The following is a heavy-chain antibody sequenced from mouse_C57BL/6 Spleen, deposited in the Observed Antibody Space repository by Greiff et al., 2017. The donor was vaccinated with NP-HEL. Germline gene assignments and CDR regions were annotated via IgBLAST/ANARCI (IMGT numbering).Heavy chain of an antibody. Sequence: QVQLQQSGAELAKPGASVKLSCKASGYTFTSYWMHWVKQRPGQGLEWIGYINPSSGYTKYNQKFKDKATLTADKSSSTAYMQLSSLTYEDSAVYFCASPITTVVATGNYWGQGTTLTVSS. CDR3: ASPITTVVATGNY. J-gene: IGHJ2*01. V-gene: IGHV1-7*01. CDR1: GYTFTSYW. D-gene: IGHD1-1*01. CDR2: INPSSGYT.